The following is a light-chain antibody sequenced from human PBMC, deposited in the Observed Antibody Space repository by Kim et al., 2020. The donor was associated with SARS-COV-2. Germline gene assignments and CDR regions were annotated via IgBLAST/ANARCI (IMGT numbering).Light chain of an antibody. CDR1: QRVSGGN. CDR3: YQYGSSPGT. CDR2: GAS. Sequence: CPAGRAAPPCRASQRVSGGNLAWYQHKLGQSPRLLIFGASSRATGIPDRFSGSGSGTDFTLTISRLEPEDFAVYYCYQYGSSPGTFGHGTKVDIK. J-gene: IGKJ1*01. V-gene: IGKV3-20*01.